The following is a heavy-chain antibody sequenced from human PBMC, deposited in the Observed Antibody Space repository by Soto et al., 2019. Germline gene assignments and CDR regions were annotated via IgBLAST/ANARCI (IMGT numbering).Heavy chain of an antibody. CDR3: ALYGYDILTGQSYYFDY. Sequence: SGPTLVNPTETLTLTCTVSGFSLSNARMGVSWIRQPPGKALEWLAHIFSNDEKSYSTSLKSRLTISKDTSKSQVVLTMTNMDPVDTATYYCALYGYDILTGQSYYFDYWGQGTLVTVSS. D-gene: IGHD3-9*01. J-gene: IGHJ4*02. CDR2: IFSNDEK. CDR1: GFSLSNARMG. V-gene: IGHV2-26*01.